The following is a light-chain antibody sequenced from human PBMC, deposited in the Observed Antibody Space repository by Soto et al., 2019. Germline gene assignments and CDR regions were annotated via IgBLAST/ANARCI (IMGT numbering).Light chain of an antibody. J-gene: IGKJ1*01. CDR3: QQYNGYWT. V-gene: IGKV1-5*03. CDR1: QSISNS. CDR2: EAS. Sequence: DIQMTQSPPTLSASVGDRVTITCRASQSISNSLAWYQQKPGKAPKLLIYEASSLKSGVPSRFSGSGSGTEYTLTISSLQPDDFATYYCQQYNGYWTFGQGTKVEIK.